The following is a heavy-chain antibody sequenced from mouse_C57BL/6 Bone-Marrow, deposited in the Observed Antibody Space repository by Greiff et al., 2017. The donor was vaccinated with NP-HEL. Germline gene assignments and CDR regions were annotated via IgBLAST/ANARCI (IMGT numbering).Heavy chain of an antibody. V-gene: IGHV7-3*01. Sequence: EVKLEESGGGLVQPGGSLSLSCAASGFTFTDYYMSWVRQPPGKALEWVGFIRNKANGYTIEYSASVKGRFTISRDNSQSILYLPMNALRAEDSATYYCARSIYYDYADEPFYRMDYWGQGKSVTVSA. J-gene: IGHJ4*01. CDR2: IRNKANGYTI. CDR3: ARSIYYDYADEPFYRMDY. D-gene: IGHD2-4*01. CDR1: GFTFTDYY.